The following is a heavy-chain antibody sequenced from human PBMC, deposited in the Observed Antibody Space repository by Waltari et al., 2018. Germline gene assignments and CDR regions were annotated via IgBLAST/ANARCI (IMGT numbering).Heavy chain of an antibody. J-gene: IGHJ5*02. CDR1: GFDFGDSD. CDR3: TRDLYGSGGDWFDP. D-gene: IGHD3-10*01. V-gene: IGHV3-21*03. CDR2: IGGTHSNI. Sequence: EVRLAESGGGLVKPGGSLRLSCTASGFDFGDSDMNWVRQAPGTGLEWVSSIGGTHSNIFYADSVKGRFTVSRDNAKNSLYLQMDNLRAEDSGLYFCTRDLYGSGGDWFDPWGQGTLVTVSS.